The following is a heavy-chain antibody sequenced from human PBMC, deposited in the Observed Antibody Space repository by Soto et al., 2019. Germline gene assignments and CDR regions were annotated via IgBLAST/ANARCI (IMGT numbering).Heavy chain of an antibody. CDR2: INTKRGGT. CDR1: GYTFTGYY. Sequence: ASVKVSCKASGYTFTGYYFHWVRQAPGQGLESMGWINTKRGGTNYALKFQGRVTMSTDTSTNTAYMELSSLRSDDTAVYYCAREGENSGDIDFWGQGTLVTVSS. J-gene: IGHJ4*02. V-gene: IGHV1-2*02. CDR3: AREGENSGDIDF. D-gene: IGHD1-26*01.